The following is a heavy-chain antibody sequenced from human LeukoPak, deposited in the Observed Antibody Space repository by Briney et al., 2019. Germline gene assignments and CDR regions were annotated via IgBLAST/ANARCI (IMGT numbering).Heavy chain of an antibody. J-gene: IGHJ5*02. Sequence: ASLKVSCKVSGYTLTELSMHWVRQAPGKRLEWMGGFDPEDGETIYAQKFQGRVTMTEDTSTDTAYMELSSLRSEDTAVYYCARGRGGYGDYSADNWFDPWGQGTLVTVSS. V-gene: IGHV1-24*01. CDR1: GYTLTELS. CDR3: ARGRGGYGDYSADNWFDP. CDR2: FDPEDGET. D-gene: IGHD4-17*01.